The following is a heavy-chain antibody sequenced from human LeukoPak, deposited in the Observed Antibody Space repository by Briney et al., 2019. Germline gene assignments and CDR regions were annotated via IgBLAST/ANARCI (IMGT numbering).Heavy chain of an antibody. D-gene: IGHD1-1*01. CDR3: ARYDGGFCDY. CDR2: IYYSGST. CDR1: GGSISSYY. Sequence: SETLSLTCTVSGGSISSYYWSWVRQPPGKGLEWIGYIYYSGSTNHNPSLKSRVTISVDTSKNQFSLKLSSVTAADTAVYYCARYDGGFCDYWGQGTLVTVSS. J-gene: IGHJ4*02. V-gene: IGHV4-59*08.